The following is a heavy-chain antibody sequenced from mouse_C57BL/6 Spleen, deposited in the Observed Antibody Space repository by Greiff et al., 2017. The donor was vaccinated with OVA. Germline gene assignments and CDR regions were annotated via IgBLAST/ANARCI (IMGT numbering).Heavy chain of an antibody. CDR3: TAQATYYYAMDD. V-gene: IGHV10-3*01. D-gene: IGHD3-2*02. CDR1: GFTFNTYA. CDR2: IRRKSSNYAT. J-gene: IGHJ4*01. Sequence: EVKLVESGGGLVQPKGSLKLSCAASGFTFNTYAMHWVRQAPGKGLEWVARIRRKSSNYATYYADSVKDRFTISRDDSQSMLYLQMNNLKTEDTAVYDCTAQATYYYAMDDGGQGTSVTVSS.